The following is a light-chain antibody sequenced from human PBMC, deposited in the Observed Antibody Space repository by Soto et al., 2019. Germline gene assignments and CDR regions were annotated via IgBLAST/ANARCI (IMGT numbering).Light chain of an antibody. Sequence: DIQLTQSPSTLSASLGDRVTITCRASQSISTYLNWYQHRPGKAPKLLVYAATNLQSGVPSRFTGSGSGTDFSLTISDLQPGDFATYYCQLSYITFGSFGQGTKVEIK. CDR1: QSISTY. CDR3: QLSYITFGS. J-gene: IGKJ1*01. V-gene: IGKV1-39*01. CDR2: AAT.